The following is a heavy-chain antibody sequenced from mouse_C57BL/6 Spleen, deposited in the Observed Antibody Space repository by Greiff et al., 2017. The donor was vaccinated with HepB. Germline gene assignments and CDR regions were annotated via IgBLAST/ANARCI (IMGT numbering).Heavy chain of an antibody. D-gene: IGHD1-2*01. CDR3: AREGLYYGPAWFAY. Sequence: EVKLVESGGDLVKPGGSLKLSCAASGFTFSSYGMSWVRQTPDKRLEWVATISSGGSYTYYPDSVKGRFTISRDNAKNTLYLQMSSLKSEDTAMYYCAREGLYYGPAWFAYWGQGTLVTVSA. J-gene: IGHJ3*01. CDR2: ISSGGSYT. V-gene: IGHV5-6*01. CDR1: GFTFSSYG.